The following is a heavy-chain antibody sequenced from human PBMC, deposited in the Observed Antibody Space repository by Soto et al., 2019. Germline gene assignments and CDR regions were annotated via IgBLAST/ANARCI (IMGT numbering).Heavy chain of an antibody. D-gene: IGHD1-26*01. Sequence: EVQLLESGGGLVQPGGSLRLSCAASGFTFSSYALSWVRQAPGKGLEWVSAITGTGGNTYYADSVKGRFTISRDNSENTLFLQMNSLRAEDTAVYYCAKGLGSGSYAASDSWGQGTLVTVSS. V-gene: IGHV3-23*01. CDR1: GFTFSSYA. CDR3: AKGLGSGSYAASDS. J-gene: IGHJ5*01. CDR2: ITGTGGNT.